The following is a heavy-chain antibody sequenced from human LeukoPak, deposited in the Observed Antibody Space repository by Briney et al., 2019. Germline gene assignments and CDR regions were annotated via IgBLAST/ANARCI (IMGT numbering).Heavy chain of an antibody. V-gene: IGHV3-53*01. CDR3: ASAYFSIHW. CDR2: IYSGGTT. D-gene: IGHD2/OR15-2a*01. J-gene: IGHJ4*02. Sequence: GGSLRLSCAASGFTFSSFAMTWVRQAPGKGLEWVSVIYSGGTTYYADSVKGRFTISRDNSKNTVYLQMNSLRAEDTAVYYCASAYFSIHWWGQGTLVTVSS. CDR1: GFTFSSFA.